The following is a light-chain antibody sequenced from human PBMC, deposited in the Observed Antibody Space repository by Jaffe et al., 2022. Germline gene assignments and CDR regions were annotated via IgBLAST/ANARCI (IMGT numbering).Light chain of an antibody. Sequence: QSALTQPASVSGSPGQSITISCIGTSSDVGGYNYVSWYQQHPGKAPKLIIFDVSNRPSGVSNRFSGSKSGNTASLTISGLQAEDEADYYCNSYTTSSTLYVFGTGTKVTVL. J-gene: IGLJ1*01. CDR3: NSYTTSSTLYV. CDR2: DVS. V-gene: IGLV2-14*03. CDR1: SSDVGGYNY.